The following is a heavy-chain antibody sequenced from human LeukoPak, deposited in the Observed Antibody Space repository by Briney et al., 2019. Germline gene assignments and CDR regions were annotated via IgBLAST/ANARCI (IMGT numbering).Heavy chain of an antibody. CDR3: AKDRGVVLMVYAPPYGMDV. J-gene: IGHJ6*02. CDR1: GFTSSSYG. CDR2: ISYDGSNK. Sequence: GGSLRLSCAASGFTSSSYGMHWVRQAPGKGLEWVAVISYDGSNKYYADSVKGRFTISRDNSKNTLYLQMNSLRAEDTAVYYCAKDRGVVLMVYAPPYGMDVWGQGTTVTVSS. V-gene: IGHV3-30*18. D-gene: IGHD2-8*01.